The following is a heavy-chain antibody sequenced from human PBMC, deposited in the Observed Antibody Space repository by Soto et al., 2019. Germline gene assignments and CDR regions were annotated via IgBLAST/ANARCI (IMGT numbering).Heavy chain of an antibody. V-gene: IGHV1-18*04. Sequence: ASVKASCQASGYTFTSYGISWVRQAPGEGLEWMGLIIAYNGNTNYAQKLQGRVTMTTDTSTSTAYMELRSLRSDDTAVYYCARDRRALLWFGESMSGNWFDPWG. CDR1: GYTFTSYG. CDR3: ARDRRALLWFGESMSGNWFDP. CDR2: IIAYNGNT. J-gene: IGHJ5*02. D-gene: IGHD3-10*01.